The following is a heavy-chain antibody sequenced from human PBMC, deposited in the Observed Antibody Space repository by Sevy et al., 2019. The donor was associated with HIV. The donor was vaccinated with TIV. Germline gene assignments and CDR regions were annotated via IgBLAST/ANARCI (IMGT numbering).Heavy chain of an antibody. V-gene: IGHV1-18*01. J-gene: IGHJ1*01. CDR2: ISAYNGNT. CDR3: ARGGGYCISTSCSEYFQH. CDR1: GYTFTSYG. Sequence: ASVKVSCKASGYTFTSYGISWVRQAPGQGLEWMGWISAYNGNTNYPQKLQGRVTMTTDTSTSTAYMELRSLRSDDTAVYYCARGGGYCISTSCSEYFQHWGQGTLVTVSS. D-gene: IGHD2-2*01.